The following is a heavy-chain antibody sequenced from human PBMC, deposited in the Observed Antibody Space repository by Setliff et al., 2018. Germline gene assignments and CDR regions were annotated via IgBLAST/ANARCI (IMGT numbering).Heavy chain of an antibody. Sequence: GASVKVSCKASGYTFTSYAMHWVRQAPGQRLEWMGWINAGNGNTKYSQKFQGRVTITRDTSANTAYMELSSLRSEDTAVYYCARVTYIGDFWSGYYIQGQFDPWGQGTLVTVSS. CDR3: ARVTYIGDFWSGYYIQGQFDP. CDR2: INAGNGNT. CDR1: GYTFTSYA. J-gene: IGHJ5*02. D-gene: IGHD3-3*01. V-gene: IGHV1-3*01.